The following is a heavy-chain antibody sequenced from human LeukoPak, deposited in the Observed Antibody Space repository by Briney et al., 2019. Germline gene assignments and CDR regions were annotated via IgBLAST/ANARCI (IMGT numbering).Heavy chain of an antibody. Sequence: ASVKVSCKASGYTFTSYDINWVRQATGQGLEWMGWMNPNSGNTGYAQKFQGRVTMTRNTSISTAYMELSSLRSEDTAVYYCARDSSRSFYGSGTYYPDAFDIWGQGTMVTVSS. J-gene: IGHJ3*02. CDR2: MNPNSGNT. CDR1: GYTFTSYD. CDR3: ARDSSRSFYGSGTYYPDAFDI. D-gene: IGHD3-10*01. V-gene: IGHV1-8*01.